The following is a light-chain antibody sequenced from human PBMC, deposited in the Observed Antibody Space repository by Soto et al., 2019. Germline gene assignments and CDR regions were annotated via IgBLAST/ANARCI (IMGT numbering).Light chain of an antibody. CDR1: QSISSY. Sequence: DIQMTQSPSTLSASVGDSVTITCRASQSISSYLNWYQQKPGKAPKLLIYDASSLESGVPSRFSGSGSGTEFTLTISSLQPDDFATYYCQQYNSYSKWTFGQGTKVDIK. V-gene: IGKV1-5*01. CDR2: DAS. J-gene: IGKJ1*01. CDR3: QQYNSYSKWT.